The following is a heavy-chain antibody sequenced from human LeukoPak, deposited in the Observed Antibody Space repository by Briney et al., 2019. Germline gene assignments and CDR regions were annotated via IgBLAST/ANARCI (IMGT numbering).Heavy chain of an antibody. CDR3: ARLRGTVAFDY. CDR2: IYSGGRT. Sequence: GGSLRLSCAASGFTVSSNYMSWVRQAPGKGLEWVSVIYSGGRTYYADSVKGRFTISRDNSKNALYLQMSSLRAEDTAVYYCARLRGTVAFDYWGQGTLVTDSS. V-gene: IGHV3-53*01. D-gene: IGHD6-19*01. J-gene: IGHJ4*02. CDR1: GFTVSSNY.